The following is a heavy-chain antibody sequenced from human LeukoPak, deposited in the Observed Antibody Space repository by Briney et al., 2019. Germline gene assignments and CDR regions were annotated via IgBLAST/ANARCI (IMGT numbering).Heavy chain of an antibody. CDR3: ARDRRIAAAGTRYYYYGMDV. CDR1: GGSVSSGSYY. Sequence: SETLSLTCTVSGGSVSSGSYYWGWIRQPPGTGLEWIGYIYYSGSTNYNPSLKSRVTISVDTSKNQFSLKLSSVTAADTAVYYCARDRRIAAAGTRYYYYGMDVWGKGTTVTVSS. J-gene: IGHJ6*04. D-gene: IGHD6-13*01. V-gene: IGHV4-61*01. CDR2: IYYSGST.